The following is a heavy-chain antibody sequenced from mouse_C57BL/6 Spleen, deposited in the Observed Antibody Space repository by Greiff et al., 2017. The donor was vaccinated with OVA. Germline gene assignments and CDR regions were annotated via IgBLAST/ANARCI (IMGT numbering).Heavy chain of an antibody. J-gene: IGHJ4*01. CDR3: ARGGTTVVEGAMDY. V-gene: IGHV1-18*01. CDR2: INPNNGGT. CDR1: GYTFTDYN. D-gene: IGHD1-1*01. Sequence: VQLQQSGPELVKPGASVKIPCKASGYTFTDYNMDWVKQSHGKSLEWIGDINPNNGGTIYNQKFKGKATLTVDKSSSTAYMELRSLTSEDTAVYYCARGGTTVVEGAMDYWGQGTSVTVSS.